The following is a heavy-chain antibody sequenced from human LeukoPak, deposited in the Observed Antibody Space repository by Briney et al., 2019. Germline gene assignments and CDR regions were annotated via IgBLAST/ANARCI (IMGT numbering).Heavy chain of an antibody. J-gene: IGHJ5*02. CDR3: ARVRDGDYGYIGFDP. CDR2: IYYSGRT. V-gene: IGHV4-31*03. Sequence: PSETLSLTCTVSGGSFSSGGYYWSWIRQHPGKGLEWIGYIYYSGRTYYNPSLKSRVTMSVDTSKNQFSLKLSSVTAADTAVYHCARVRDGDYGYIGFDPWGQGTLVTVSS. D-gene: IGHD4-17*01. CDR1: GGSFSSGGYY.